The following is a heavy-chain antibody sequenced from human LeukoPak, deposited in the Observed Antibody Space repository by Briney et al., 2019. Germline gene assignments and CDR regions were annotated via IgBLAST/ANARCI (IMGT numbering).Heavy chain of an antibody. J-gene: IGHJ4*02. Sequence: KPSETLSLTCTVSGGSISSYYWSWIRQPPGKGLEWIGYIYYSGSTNYNPSLKSRVTMSVDTSKNQFSLRLSSVTAADTAVYYCARGSPGVGALTFDYWGQGTLVTVSS. CDR3: ARGSPGVGALTFDY. CDR1: GGSISSYY. D-gene: IGHD4/OR15-4a*01. V-gene: IGHV4-59*12. CDR2: IYYSGST.